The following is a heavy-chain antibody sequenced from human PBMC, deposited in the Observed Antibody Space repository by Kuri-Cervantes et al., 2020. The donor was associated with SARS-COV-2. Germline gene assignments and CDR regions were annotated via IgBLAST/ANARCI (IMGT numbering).Heavy chain of an antibody. J-gene: IGHJ3*02. CDR2: ISSSGSTI. D-gene: IGHD3-3*01. V-gene: IGHV3-48*03. Sequence: GGSLRLSCAASGFTFSSYEMNWVRQAPGKGLEWVSYISSSGSTIYYADSVKGRFTISRDNAKNSLYLQMNSLRAEDTAVYYCARRLEYGFWSGPLDAFDIWGQGTMVTVSS. CDR1: GFTFSSYE. CDR3: ARRLEYGFWSGPLDAFDI.